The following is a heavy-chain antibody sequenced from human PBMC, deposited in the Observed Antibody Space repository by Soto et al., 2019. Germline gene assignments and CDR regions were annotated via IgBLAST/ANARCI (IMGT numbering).Heavy chain of an antibody. CDR1: CFTFSSYD. CDR2: ISYDGSNK. Sequence: GGSLTLTCASSCFTFSSYDMHWVRQAPGKGLEWVAGISYDGSNKYYADSVKGRFTISRDNSKNKLYLQMNTLTAEDTAVYYCAKARFEMATSIDYWGQGTLVTVSS. CDR3: AKARFEMATSIDY. J-gene: IGHJ4*02. D-gene: IGHD2-2*01. V-gene: IGHV3-30*18.